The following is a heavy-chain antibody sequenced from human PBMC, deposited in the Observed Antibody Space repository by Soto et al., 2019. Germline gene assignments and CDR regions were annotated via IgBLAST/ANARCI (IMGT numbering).Heavy chain of an antibody. CDR2: INAGNGNT. J-gene: IGHJ4*02. D-gene: IGHD5-18*01. CDR3: ARGLNGYLHYFDY. CDR1: GYTFTSYA. Sequence: ASVKVSCKASGYTFTSYAMHWMRQAPGQRLEWMGWINAGNGNTKYSQKFQGRVTITRDTSASTVYMELSSLRSEDTAVYYCARGLNGYLHYFDYWGQGTLVTVSS. V-gene: IGHV1-3*01.